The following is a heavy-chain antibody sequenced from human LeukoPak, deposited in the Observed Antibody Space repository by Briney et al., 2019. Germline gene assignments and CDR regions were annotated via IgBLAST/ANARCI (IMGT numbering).Heavy chain of an antibody. CDR1: GYTFTSYG. CDR2: ISAYNGNT. J-gene: IGHJ4*02. V-gene: IGHV1-18*01. D-gene: IGHD3-10*01. Sequence: GASVKVSCKASGYTFTSYGISWVRQAPGQGLEWMGWISAYNGNTNYAQKFQGWVTMTRDTSISTAYMELSRLRSDDTAVYYCARTSRGVIITGFDYWGQGTLVTVSS. CDR3: ARTSRGVIITGFDY.